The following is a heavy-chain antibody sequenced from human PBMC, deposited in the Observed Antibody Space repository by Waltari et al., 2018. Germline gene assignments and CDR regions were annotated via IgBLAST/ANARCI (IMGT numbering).Heavy chain of an antibody. CDR2: IYYSGST. CDR1: GGSISSGGYY. Sequence: QVQLQESGPGLVKPSQTLSLTCTVSGGSISSGGYYWSWIRQHPGKGLEWIGYIYYSGSTVYTPSRKSRVTISVDPSKIQFSLKRGSVTAADTAGYYCARERGYGDGLPYVFTFDYWGQGTLVTVSS. J-gene: IGHJ4*02. CDR3: ARERGYGDGLPYVFTFDY. D-gene: IGHD4-17*01. V-gene: IGHV4-31*03.